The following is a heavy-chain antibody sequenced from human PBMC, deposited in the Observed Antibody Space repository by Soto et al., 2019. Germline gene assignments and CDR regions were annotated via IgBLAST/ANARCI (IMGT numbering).Heavy chain of an antibody. CDR2: IYSTGST. J-gene: IGHJ6*02. Sequence: PGGSLRLSCAASGFSVSSSYMSWVRQAPGKGLEWVSVIYSTGSTHYADSVKGRFTISRDNPKNTLYLQMNSLRVEDTAVYYCAREEEGRGLCMDVWGQGTTVTVSS. CDR3: AREEEGRGLCMDV. V-gene: IGHV3-53*01. CDR1: GFSVSSSY.